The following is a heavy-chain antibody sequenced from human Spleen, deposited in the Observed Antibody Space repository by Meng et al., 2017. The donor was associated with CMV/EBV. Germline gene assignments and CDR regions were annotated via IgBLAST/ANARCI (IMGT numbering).Heavy chain of an antibody. CDR1: GGSFSGYY. Sequence: SETLSLTCAVYGGSFSGYYWSWIRQPPGKGLEWIGEINHSGSTNYNPSLKSRVTISVDTSKNQFSLKLSSVTAADTAVYYCARVWLQLKIIDYWGQGTLVTVSS. CDR2: INHSGST. D-gene: IGHD5-24*01. J-gene: IGHJ4*02. V-gene: IGHV4-34*01. CDR3: ARVWLQLKIIDY.